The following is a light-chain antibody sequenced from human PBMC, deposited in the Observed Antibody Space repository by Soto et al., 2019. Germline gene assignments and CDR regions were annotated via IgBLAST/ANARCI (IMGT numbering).Light chain of an antibody. Sequence: QSALTQPASVSGSPGQSITISCTGTSSDVGGYNYVSWYQQHPGKAPKLMIYDVSNRPSGVSNRFSGSKSGNTASLTISGLQAEDEADYYCSSYTSSCTPALYVFGTGTKVTVL. J-gene: IGLJ1*01. CDR2: DVS. CDR3: SSYTSSCTPALYV. V-gene: IGLV2-14*01. CDR1: SSDVGGYNY.